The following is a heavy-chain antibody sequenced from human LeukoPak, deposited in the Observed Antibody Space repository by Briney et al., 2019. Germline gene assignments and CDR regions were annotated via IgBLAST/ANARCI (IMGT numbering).Heavy chain of an antibody. Sequence: TSETLSLTCTVSGGSISSGDYYWSWIRQPPGKGLEWIGYIYYSGSTYYNLSLKSRVTISVDTSKNQFSLKLSSVTAADTAVYYCARGDTMVRGVMGLDYWGQGTLVTVSS. CDR2: IYYSGST. J-gene: IGHJ4*02. D-gene: IGHD3-10*01. CDR1: GGSISSGDYY. V-gene: IGHV4-30-4*01. CDR3: ARGDTMVRGVMGLDY.